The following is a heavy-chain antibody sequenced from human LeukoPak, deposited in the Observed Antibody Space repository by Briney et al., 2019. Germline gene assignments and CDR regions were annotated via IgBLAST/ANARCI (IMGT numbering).Heavy chain of an antibody. CDR2: IYPGGSDT. V-gene: IGHV5-51*01. CDR3: ARGPAVDYYYMDV. D-gene: IGHD2-2*01. J-gene: IGHJ6*03. CDR1: GYSFTSYW. Sequence: GESLKISCKSSGYSFTSYWIGWVRQMPGKGLEWMGIIYPGGSDTRYSPSFQGQVTISADKSISTAYLQWSSLKASDTAMYYCARGPAVDYYYMDVWGKGTTVTISS.